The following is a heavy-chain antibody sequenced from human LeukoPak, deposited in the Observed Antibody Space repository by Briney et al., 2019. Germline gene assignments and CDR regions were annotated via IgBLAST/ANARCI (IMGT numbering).Heavy chain of an antibody. D-gene: IGHD5-24*01. V-gene: IGHV4-39*07. Sequence: SETLSLTCTVSGGSISSSNYYWGWIRQPPGKGLEWIGSLYYSGATYYNPSLKSRVTISLDTSKNQFSLKLSSVTAADTAVYYCARVSHSNRDGYNQQFDYWGQGTLVTVSS. CDR1: GGSISSSNYY. CDR3: ARVSHSNRDGYNQQFDY. J-gene: IGHJ4*02. CDR2: LYYSGAT.